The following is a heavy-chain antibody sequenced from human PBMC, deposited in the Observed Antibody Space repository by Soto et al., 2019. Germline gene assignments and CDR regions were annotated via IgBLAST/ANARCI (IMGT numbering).Heavy chain of an antibody. CDR2: IYPGDSNT. Sequence: GESLKISCKGSGYSFTSYWIGWVRQMPGKGLEWMGIIYPGDSNTKYSPSFQGQVAISADKSISTAYLQWSSLKASDTAMYYCARLDSGSYPYYYYYGMDVWGQGTTVTGSS. V-gene: IGHV5-51*01. CDR3: ARLDSGSYPYYYYYGMDV. CDR1: GYSFTSYW. D-gene: IGHD1-26*01. J-gene: IGHJ6*02.